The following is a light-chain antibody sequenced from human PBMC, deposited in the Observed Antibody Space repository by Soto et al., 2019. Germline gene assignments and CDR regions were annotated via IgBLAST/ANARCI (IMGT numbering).Light chain of an antibody. Sequence: QSALTQPASVSGSPGQSITISCTGTSSDVGTYNLVSWYRHHPGKAPKLMIYDVTKRPSGVSNRFSGSKSGNTASLTISGLQAEDEADYYCCSYAGSSTVYVFGTGTKATVL. CDR3: CSYAGSSTVYV. CDR2: DVT. V-gene: IGLV2-23*02. J-gene: IGLJ1*01. CDR1: SSDVGTYNL.